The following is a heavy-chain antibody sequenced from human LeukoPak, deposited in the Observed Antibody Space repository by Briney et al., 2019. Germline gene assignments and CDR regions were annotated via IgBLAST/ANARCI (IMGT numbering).Heavy chain of an antibody. CDR2: IFPNSGGT. CDR3: VRDRRELPFDS. D-gene: IGHD4-23*01. CDR1: GYTFTDYF. Sequence: EASVKVSCKASGYTFTDYFIHWVRQAPGQGLEWMGWIFPNSGGTNYAQNFQGRVTMTRDTSISTAYMELSRLRSDDTALYYCVRDRRELPFDSWGQGTLVTVSS. V-gene: IGHV1-2*02. J-gene: IGHJ4*02.